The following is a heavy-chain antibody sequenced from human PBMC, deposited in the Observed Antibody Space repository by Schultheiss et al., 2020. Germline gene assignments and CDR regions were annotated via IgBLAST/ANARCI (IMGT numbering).Heavy chain of an antibody. CDR1: GFTVSSNY. CDR2: IYSGGST. CDR3: ALNWGNLLFDY. Sequence: GGSLRLSCAASGFTVSSNYMSWVRQAPGKGLEWVSVIYSGGSTYYADSVKGRFTISRDNAKNSLYLQMNSLRAEDTAVYYCALNWGNLLFDYWGQGTLVTVSS. V-gene: IGHV3-66*01. D-gene: IGHD7-27*01. J-gene: IGHJ4*02.